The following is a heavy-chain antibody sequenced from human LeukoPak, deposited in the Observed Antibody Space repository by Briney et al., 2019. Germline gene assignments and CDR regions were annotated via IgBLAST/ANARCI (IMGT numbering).Heavy chain of an antibody. J-gene: IGHJ3*02. V-gene: IGHV4-61*01. CDR3: ARDYCSSTSCNTFDI. CDR1: GGSVSSGSYY. Sequence: SETLSLTCTVSGGSVSSGSYYWSWIRQPPGKGLEWIGYIYYSGSTNYNPSLKSRVTISVDTSKNQFSLKLSSVTAADTAVYYCARDYCSSTSCNTFDICGQGAMVTVSS. D-gene: IGHD2-2*01. CDR2: IYYSGST.